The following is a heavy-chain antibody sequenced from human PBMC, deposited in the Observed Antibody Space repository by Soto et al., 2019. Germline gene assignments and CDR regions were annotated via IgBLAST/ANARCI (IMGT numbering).Heavy chain of an antibody. V-gene: IGHV1-3*01. CDR1: GYTFTSYA. CDR2: INAGNGNA. D-gene: IGHD2-21*01. J-gene: IGHJ2*01. Sequence: QVQLVQSGAEVKKPGASVKVSCKASGYTFTSYAMHWVRQAPGQRLEWMGWINAGNGNAKYSQKFQGRVTITRDTSASTAYMELSSLRSEDTAVYYCARVPGYSIGDLWGRGTLVTVSS. CDR3: ARVPGYSIGDL.